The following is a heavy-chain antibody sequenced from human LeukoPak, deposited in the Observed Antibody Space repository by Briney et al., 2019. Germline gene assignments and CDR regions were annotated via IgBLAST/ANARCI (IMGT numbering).Heavy chain of an antibody. D-gene: IGHD3-22*01. CDR2: ISSGGDII. CDR3: AAYYYDSSGYYYGDY. Sequence: GGSLRLSCVASGFNFTDHYMSWVRQAPGKGLEWVSYISSGGDIIYYADSVKGRFTISRDNSKNTLYLQMNSLRAEDTAVYYCAAYYYDSSGYYYGDYWGQGTLVTVSS. CDR1: GFNFTDHY. V-gene: IGHV3-11*01. J-gene: IGHJ4*02.